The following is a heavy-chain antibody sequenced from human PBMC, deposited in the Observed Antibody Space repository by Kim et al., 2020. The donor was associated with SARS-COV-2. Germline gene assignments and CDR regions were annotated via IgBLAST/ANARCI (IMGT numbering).Heavy chain of an antibody. V-gene: IGHV3-9*01. J-gene: IGHJ6*02. Sequence: GGSLRLSCAASGFTFDDYAMHWVRQAPGKGLEWVSGISWNSGSIGYADSVKGRFTISRDNAKNSLYLQMNSLRAEDTALYYCAKGYCSGGSCKLHYYYGMDVWGQGTTVTVSS. D-gene: IGHD2-15*01. CDR1: GFTFDDYA. CDR2: ISWNSGSI. CDR3: AKGYCSGGSCKLHYYYGMDV.